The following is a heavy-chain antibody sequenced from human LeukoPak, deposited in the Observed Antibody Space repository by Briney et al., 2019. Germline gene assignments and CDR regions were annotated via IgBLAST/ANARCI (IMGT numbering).Heavy chain of an antibody. D-gene: IGHD3-3*01. CDR3: ARVAYDFWSGARDYYYYMDV. J-gene: IGHJ6*03. CDR2: ISYDGSNK. V-gene: IGHV3-30-3*01. CDR1: GFTFSSYA. Sequence: GGSLRLSCAASGFTFSSYAMHWVRQAPGKGLEWVAVISYDGSNKYYADSVKGRFTISRDNSKNTLYLQMNSLRAEDTAVYYCARVAYDFWSGARDYYYYMDVWGKGTTVTVSS.